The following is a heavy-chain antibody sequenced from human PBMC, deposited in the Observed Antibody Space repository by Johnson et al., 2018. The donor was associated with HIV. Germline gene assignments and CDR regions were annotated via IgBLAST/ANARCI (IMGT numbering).Heavy chain of an antibody. CDR1: GFTFSSYA. CDR2: ISYDGSNK. D-gene: IGHD2-21*02. CDR3: ARDADSDAFDI. J-gene: IGHJ3*02. Sequence: QVQLVESGGGVVQPGRSLRLSCAASGFTFSSYAMHWVRQAPGKGLAWVAVISYDGSNKYYADSVKGRFTISRDNSKNTLYLQMNSLRTEDTAVYYCARDADSDAFDIWGQGTLVTVSS. V-gene: IGHV3-30*04.